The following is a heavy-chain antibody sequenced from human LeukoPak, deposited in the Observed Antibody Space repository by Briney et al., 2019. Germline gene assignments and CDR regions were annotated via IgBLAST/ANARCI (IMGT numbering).Heavy chain of an antibody. CDR2: IRSKANSYAT. J-gene: IGHJ6*03. Sequence: GGSLRLSCAASGFTFSGPAMHWVRQASGKGLEWVGRIRSKANSYATAYAASVKGRFTISRDDSKNTAYLQMNSLKTEDTAVYYCTRHAGGGDYYYYYYMDVWGKGTTVTVSS. D-gene: IGHD1-26*01. CDR3: TRHAGGGDYYYYYYMDV. V-gene: IGHV3-73*01. CDR1: GFTFSGPA.